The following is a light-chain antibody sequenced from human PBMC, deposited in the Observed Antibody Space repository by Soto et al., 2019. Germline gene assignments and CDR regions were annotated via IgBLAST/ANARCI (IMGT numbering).Light chain of an antibody. Sequence: QSVLTQPPSASGTPGQMVTISCSGSSSNIGSNYVYCYQQLPGTAPKLLIYRNNQRPSGVPDRFSGSKSGTSASLAISGLRSEDEADYYCAAWDDRLSGNVVFGGGSQLT. CDR3: AAWDDRLSGNVV. V-gene: IGLV1-47*01. CDR2: RNN. J-gene: IGLJ2*01. CDR1: SSNIGSNY.